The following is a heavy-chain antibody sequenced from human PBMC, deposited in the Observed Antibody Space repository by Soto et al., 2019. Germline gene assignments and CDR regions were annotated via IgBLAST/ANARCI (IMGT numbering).Heavy chain of an antibody. V-gene: IGHV6-1*01. CDR2: TYYRSKWYN. CDR3: ARGSLRGGNWYFDL. J-gene: IGHJ2*01. CDR1: GDSVSRNSAT. D-gene: IGHD3-16*01. Sequence: QVQLQQSGPGLVKPSQTLSLTCAISGDSVSRNSATWNWIRQSPSRGLEWLGRTYYRSKWYNDYAVSLNSRITINANTSNNQFSLQLISVTPEDTAVYYCARGSLRGGNWYFDLWGRGTLVTVSS.